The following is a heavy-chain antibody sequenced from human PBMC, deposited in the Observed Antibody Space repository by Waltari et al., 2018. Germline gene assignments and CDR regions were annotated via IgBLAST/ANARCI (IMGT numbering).Heavy chain of an antibody. J-gene: IGHJ4*02. V-gene: IGHV4-59*01. CDR3: ARSPYPPTYYFDY. D-gene: IGHD2-2*01. CDR2: IYYIGST. Sequence: QAQLQESGPGLAKPSETLSLTCTVSGGSISSYYWSWIRQPPGKGLEWIGYIYYIGSTNYNPSLKSRVTISVDTSKDQFSLKLSCVTAADTAVYYCARSPYPPTYYFDYWGQGTLVTVSS. CDR1: GGSISSYY.